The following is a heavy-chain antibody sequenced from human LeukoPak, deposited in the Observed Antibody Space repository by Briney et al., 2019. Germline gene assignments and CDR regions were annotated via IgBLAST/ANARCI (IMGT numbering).Heavy chain of an antibody. Sequence: SQTLSLTCAVSGGSISSGGYSWRWIRQPPGKGLEWIGYIYHSGSTYYNPSLKSRVTISVDRSKNQFSLKLSSVTAADTAVYYCARGARGYSGYDPRWFDPWGQGTLVTVSS. V-gene: IGHV4-30-2*01. D-gene: IGHD5-12*01. J-gene: IGHJ5*02. CDR2: IYHSGST. CDR1: GGSISSGGYS. CDR3: ARGARGYSGYDPRWFDP.